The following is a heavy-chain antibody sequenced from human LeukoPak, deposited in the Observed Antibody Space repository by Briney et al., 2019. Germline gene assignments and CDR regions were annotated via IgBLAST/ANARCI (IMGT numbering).Heavy chain of an antibody. Sequence: PGGSLRLSCAASGFTVSSNYMSWVRQAPGKGLEWVGVIFSGGSTSYAGSAKGRFTIPKDHSKNRLYLQMDSMRAEDTAVYYCARDHCYDSSGYFRFEYWGHGNLVTVSS. CDR3: ARDHCYDSSGYFRFEY. CDR1: GFTVSSNY. CDR2: IFSGGST. J-gene: IGHJ4*01. V-gene: IGHV3-53*01. D-gene: IGHD3-22*01.